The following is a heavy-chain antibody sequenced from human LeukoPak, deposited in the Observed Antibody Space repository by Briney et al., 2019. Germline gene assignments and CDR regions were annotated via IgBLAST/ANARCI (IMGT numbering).Heavy chain of an antibody. D-gene: IGHD2/OR15-2a*01. CDR3: ARGQVLGN. CDR2: IYSGDST. Sequence: PGESLRLSCAASGFTVSSNYMSWVRQAPGKGLEWVSVIYSGDSTYYADSVRGRFTISRDNSKNTLYLQRNSLRAEDTAVYYCARGQVLGNWGQGTLVTVSS. CDR1: GFTVSSNY. V-gene: IGHV3-53*01. J-gene: IGHJ4*02.